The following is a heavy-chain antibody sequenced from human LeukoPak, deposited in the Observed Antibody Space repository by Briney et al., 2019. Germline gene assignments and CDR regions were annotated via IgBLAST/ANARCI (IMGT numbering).Heavy chain of an antibody. CDR2: IRYDGSNK. CDR1: GFTFSSYG. D-gene: IGHD2-15*01. Sequence: PGGSLRLSCAASGFTFSSYGMHRVRQAPGKGLEWVAFIRYDGSNKYYADSVKGRFTISRDNSKNTLYLQMNSLRAEDTAVYYCAKTRRAAVNWFDPWGQGTLVAVSS. CDR3: AKTRRAAVNWFDP. J-gene: IGHJ5*02. V-gene: IGHV3-30*02.